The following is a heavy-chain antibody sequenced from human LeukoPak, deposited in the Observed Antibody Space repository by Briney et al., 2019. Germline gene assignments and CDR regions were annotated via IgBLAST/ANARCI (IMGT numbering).Heavy chain of an antibody. V-gene: IGHV1-18*04. CDR2: ISAYNGNT. J-gene: IGHJ4*02. Sequence: ASVKVSCKASGYTFTGYYMHWVRQAPGQGLEWMGWISAYNGNTNYAQKLQGRVTMTTDTSTSTAYMELRSLRSDDTAVYYCARDVLWFGELLTPGYWGQGTLVTVSS. CDR1: GYTFTGYY. CDR3: ARDVLWFGELLTPGY. D-gene: IGHD3-10*01.